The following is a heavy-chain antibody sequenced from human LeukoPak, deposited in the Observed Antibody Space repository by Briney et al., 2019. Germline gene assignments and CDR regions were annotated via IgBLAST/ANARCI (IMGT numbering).Heavy chain of an antibody. J-gene: IGHJ6*02. D-gene: IGHD6-19*01. V-gene: IGHV3-48*03. CDR3: ARDLTVAGPMDV. CDR1: GLTFSGYD. Sequence: GGSLSLPCEASGLTFSGYDMNWVRQAPGKGLEWISYISSSGNTIYYAHSVKGRFTISRDNAQNSLYLQMSSLRAEDSAVYYCARDLTVAGPMDVWGQGTTVTVSS. CDR2: ISSSGNTI.